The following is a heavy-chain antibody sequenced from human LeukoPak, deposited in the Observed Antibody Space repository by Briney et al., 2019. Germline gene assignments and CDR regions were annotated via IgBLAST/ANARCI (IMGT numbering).Heavy chain of an antibody. CDR1: GGSVRSDSYY. CDR3: ARARPVYDSSGYYFDY. V-gene: IGHV4-61*01. D-gene: IGHD3-22*01. J-gene: IGHJ4*02. CDR2: IYYSGST. Sequence: SETLSLTCTVSGGSVRSDSYYWSWIRQPPGKGLEWIGYIYYSGSTNYNPSLKSRVTISVDTSKNQFSLKLSSVTAADTAVYYSARARPVYDSSGYYFDYWGQGTLVTVSS.